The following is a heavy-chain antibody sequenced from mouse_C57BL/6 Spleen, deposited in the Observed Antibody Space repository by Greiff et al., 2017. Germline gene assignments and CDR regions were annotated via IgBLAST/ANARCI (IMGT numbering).Heavy chain of an antibody. CDR2: IHPYSGST. D-gene: IGHD1-1*01. CDR1: GYTLTSYW. V-gene: IGHV1-64*01. Sequence: QVQLQQPGAELVKPGASVKLSCKASGYTLTSYWMHWVKQRPGQGLEWIGMIHPYSGSTNYNEKFKSKATLTVDKSSSTAYMQLSSLTSEDSAVYYCARPFITTVVATGAMDYWGQETSVTVSS. J-gene: IGHJ4*01. CDR3: ARPFITTVVATGAMDY.